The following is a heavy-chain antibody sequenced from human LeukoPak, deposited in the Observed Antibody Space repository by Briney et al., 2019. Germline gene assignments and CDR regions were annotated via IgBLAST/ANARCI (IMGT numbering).Heavy chain of an antibody. V-gene: IGHV4-38-2*02. CDR1: GYSVSSGFY. J-gene: IGHJ4*02. Sequence: SETLSLTCTVSGYSVSSGFYWGWLRQPPGRGLGGFGIIYHSGNTYYNPSLKGRVTISLDTSKNPLSLKLTTVTAADTAVYYCARGVGPTTYWGFDYWGRGTLVTVSS. CDR3: ARGVGPTTYWGFDY. D-gene: IGHD1-26*01. CDR2: IYHSGNT.